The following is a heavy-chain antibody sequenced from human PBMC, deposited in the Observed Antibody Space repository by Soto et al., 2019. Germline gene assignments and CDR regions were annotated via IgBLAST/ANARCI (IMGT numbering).Heavy chain of an antibody. CDR1: YL. V-gene: IGHV3-23*01. Sequence: YLVTSVRQTKGKGLEWVSSISGNGFDTYYADSVKGRFTISRDNSKNRLFLQMNSLRADDTALYYCALGSLFYYGTSGHPLGFWGQRAVVSVSS. J-gene: IGHJ4*02. D-gene: IGHD3-22*01. CDR3: ALGSLFYYGTSGHPLGF. CDR2: ISGNGFDT.